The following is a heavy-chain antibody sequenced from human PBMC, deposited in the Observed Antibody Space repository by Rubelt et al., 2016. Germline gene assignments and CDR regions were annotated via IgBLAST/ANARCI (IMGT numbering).Heavy chain of an antibody. CDR3: ARERSSGSYPLGAFDY. CDR2: TGNKANGYTQ. D-gene: IGHD1-26*01. Sequence: VHLVESGGGVVQPGRSLRLSCAASGFTFSNYAMHWVRQAPGTGLEWVGRTGNKANGYTQAYAASVKGRFTISRDDSRNSLFLQMNSLKTEDTAVYYCARERSSGSYPLGAFDYWGQGTLVTVSS. V-gene: IGHV3-72*01. J-gene: IGHJ4*02. CDR1: GFTFSNYA.